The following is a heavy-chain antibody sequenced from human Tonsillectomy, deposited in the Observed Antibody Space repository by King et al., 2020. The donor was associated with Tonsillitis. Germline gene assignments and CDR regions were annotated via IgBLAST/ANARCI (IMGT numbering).Heavy chain of an antibody. CDR1: GFTFSDYY. Sequence: VQLVESGGGLVKPGGSLRLSCAASGFTFSDYYMSWIRQTPGKGLEWVSYISSGGSTVFYAESVKGRFTISRDNAKHSLYLQMNSLRAEDTAVYFCARGVTLRDYYCYGLDVWGQGTTVTVSS. CDR2: ISSGGSTV. D-gene: IGHD5-18*01. J-gene: IGHJ6*02. CDR3: ARGVTLRDYYCYGLDV. V-gene: IGHV3-11*01.